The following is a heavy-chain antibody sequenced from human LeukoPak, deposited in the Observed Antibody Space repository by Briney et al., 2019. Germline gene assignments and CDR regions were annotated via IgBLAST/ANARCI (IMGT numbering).Heavy chain of an antibody. CDR1: GGSISSYY. D-gene: IGHD3-22*01. J-gene: IGHJ4*02. Sequence: SETLSLTCTVSGGSISSYYWSWIRQPPGKGLEWIGYIYYSGSTNYNPSLKSPVTISVDTSKNQFSLKLSSVTAADTAVYYCAGSGYYYDGSGLDYWGQGTLVTVSS. V-gene: IGHV4-59*01. CDR3: AGSGYYYDGSGLDY. CDR2: IYYSGST.